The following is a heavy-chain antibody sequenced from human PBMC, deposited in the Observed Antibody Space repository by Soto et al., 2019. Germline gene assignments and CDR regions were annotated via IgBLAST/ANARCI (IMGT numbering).Heavy chain of an antibody. J-gene: IGHJ6*02. CDR2: IIPIFGTA. Sequence: SVKVSCKASGGTFSSYAISWVRQAPGQGLEWMGGIIPIFGTANYAQKFQGGVTITADESTSTPYMELSSLRFEDTDVYYCASQTSFGVRGTIIYGMDVWGQGTKVTVSS. CDR1: GGTFSSYA. V-gene: IGHV1-69*13. D-gene: IGHD1-1*01. CDR3: ASQTSFGVRGTIIYGMDV.